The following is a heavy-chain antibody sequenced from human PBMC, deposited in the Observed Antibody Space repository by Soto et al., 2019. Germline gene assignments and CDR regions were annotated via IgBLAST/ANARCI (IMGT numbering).Heavy chain of an antibody. CDR3: ARGGKQLVHYYYYGMDV. J-gene: IGHJ6*02. D-gene: IGHD6-6*01. CDR1: GGSISSYY. Sequence: KSSETLSLTCTVSGGSISSYYWSWIRQPAGKGLEWIGRIYTSGSTNYNPSLKSRVTMSVDTSKNQFSLKLSSVTAADTAVYYCARGGKQLVHYYYYGMDVWGQGTTVTVS. CDR2: IYTSGST. V-gene: IGHV4-4*07.